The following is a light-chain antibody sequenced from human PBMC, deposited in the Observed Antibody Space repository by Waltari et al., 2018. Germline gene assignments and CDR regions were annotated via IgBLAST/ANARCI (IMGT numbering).Light chain of an antibody. CDR1: GSDVGGYNP. Sequence: QSALTQPPSASGSPGPSVTISCTGTGSDVGGYNPVSWYQQHPGKAPRLIIYGVTLRPSGVPDRFSASKSGNTASLTVSGLQAEDEADYYCSSYAGGNILVVFGGGTRLTVL. CDR3: SSYAGGNILVV. V-gene: IGLV2-8*01. J-gene: IGLJ2*01. CDR2: GVT.